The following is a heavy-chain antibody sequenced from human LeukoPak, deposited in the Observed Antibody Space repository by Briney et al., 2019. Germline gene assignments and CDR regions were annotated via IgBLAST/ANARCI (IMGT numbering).Heavy chain of an antibody. CDR1: VFTLTSYA. Sequence: GGSLRLSCAASVFTLTSYAMSWVRQAQWKGREWVSTISGGGGSTYYADSVKGRFTISRDNSKNTLYLQVNSLRAEDTAVYYCARGRGWYQGDYWGQGTLVTVSS. CDR3: ARGRGWYQGDY. CDR2: ISGGGGST. V-gene: IGHV3-23*01. J-gene: IGHJ4*02. D-gene: IGHD6-19*01.